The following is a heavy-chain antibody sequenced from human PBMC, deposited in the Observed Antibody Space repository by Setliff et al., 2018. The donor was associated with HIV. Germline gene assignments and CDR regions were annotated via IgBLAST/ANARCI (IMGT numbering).Heavy chain of an antibody. V-gene: IGHV4-61*02. CDR2: IYSSGST. Sequence: PSETLSLTCTVSGSPSSSGGYYWTWIRQPPGTGLEWIGRIYSSGSTTYSPSLKSRVTILLDPSKNQFSLKLSSVTAADTAVYYCARSRGTQQEEYYFDYWGPGTLVTVSS. D-gene: IGHD5-12*01. CDR3: ARSRGTQQEEYYFDY. J-gene: IGHJ4*02. CDR1: GSPSSSGGYY.